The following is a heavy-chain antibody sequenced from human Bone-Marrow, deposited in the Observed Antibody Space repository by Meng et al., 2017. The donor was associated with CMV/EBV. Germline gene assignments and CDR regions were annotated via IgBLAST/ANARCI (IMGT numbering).Heavy chain of an antibody. CDR1: GFTFSDYY. Sequence: ASGFTFSDYYMSWIRQAPGKGLEWIAYISSTGTHTPYADSVKGRFTISRDNAKNSLFLQMDRLRAEDTAVYDCARLGDVSAAGTTDFWGQGTLVTVSS. J-gene: IGHJ4*02. CDR2: ISSTGTHT. D-gene: IGHD6-13*01. V-gene: IGHV3-11*06. CDR3: ARLGDVSAAGTTDF.